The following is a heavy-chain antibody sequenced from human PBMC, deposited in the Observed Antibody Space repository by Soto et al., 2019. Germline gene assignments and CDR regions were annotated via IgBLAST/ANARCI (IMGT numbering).Heavy chain of an antibody. Sequence: PGGSLRLSCAASGFTFSSYAMSWVRQAPGKGLAWVSTISGSGGSTYYADSVKGRFTISRDNSKNTLSLQMNSLRAEDTAVYYCATTLRTFYYFDYWGQGALVTVS. CDR2: ISGSGGST. D-gene: IGHD3-3*01. V-gene: IGHV3-23*01. J-gene: IGHJ4*02. CDR1: GFTFSSYA. CDR3: ATTLRTFYYFDY.